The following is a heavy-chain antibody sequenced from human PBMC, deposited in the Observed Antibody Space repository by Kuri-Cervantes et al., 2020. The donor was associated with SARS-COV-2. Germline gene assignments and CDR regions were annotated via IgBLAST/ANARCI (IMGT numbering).Heavy chain of an antibody. V-gene: IGHV1-46*01. CDR3: ARNVKDEWFGGSLYYFDY. CDR1: GYTFTSYY. D-gene: IGHD1-26*01. Sequence: ASVKVSCKASGYTFTSYYMHWVRQAPGQGLEWMGIINPSGGSTSYAQKFQGRVTMTRDTSTSTVYMELSSLRSEDTAVYYCARNVKDEWFGGSLYYFDYWGQGDLVNVSS. J-gene: IGHJ4*02. CDR2: INPSGGST.